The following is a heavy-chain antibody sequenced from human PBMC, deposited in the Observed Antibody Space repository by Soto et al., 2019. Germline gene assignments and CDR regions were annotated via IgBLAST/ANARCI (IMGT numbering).Heavy chain of an antibody. J-gene: IGHJ4*02. Sequence: XXTLSLACTVSGASITGSSYWSWIRQPAGKGLEWIGRFSLSGTTNYNPSLRSRVTMSADVSKNQFSLRLTSVTAADTALYYCARGMTPPGAPAWYYFDSWGQGTLVTVSS. D-gene: IGHD2-8*02. V-gene: IGHV4-4*07. CDR3: ARGMTPPGAPAWYYFDS. CDR1: GASITGSSY. CDR2: FSLSGTT.